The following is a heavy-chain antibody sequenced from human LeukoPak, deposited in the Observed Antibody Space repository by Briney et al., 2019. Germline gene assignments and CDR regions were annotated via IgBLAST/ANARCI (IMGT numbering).Heavy chain of an antibody. CDR2: INHSGST. CDR3: AVAAAGSDYYFDY. J-gene: IGHJ4*02. CDR1: GGSFSGYY. D-gene: IGHD6-13*01. Sequence: PETLSLTCAVYGGSFSGYYCSWIRQPPGKGLEWIGEINHSGSTRYNPSLKSRVTISVDASKNQFSLKLSSVTAADTAVYYCAVAAAGSDYYFDYWGQGTLVTVSS. V-gene: IGHV4-34*01.